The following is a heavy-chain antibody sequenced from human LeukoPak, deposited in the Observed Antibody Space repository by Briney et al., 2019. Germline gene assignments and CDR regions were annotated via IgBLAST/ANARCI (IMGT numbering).Heavy chain of an antibody. J-gene: IGHJ4*02. V-gene: IGHV3-7*04. D-gene: IGHD1-26*01. CDR1: GFTFSSYW. CDR3: ARVIFSRYSGSRYYFDY. CDR2: IKQDGSEK. Sequence: GGSLRLSCAASGFTFSSYWMSWVRQAPGKGLEWVANIKQDGSEKYYVDSVKGRFTISRDNAKNSLYLQMNSQRAEDTAVYYCARVIFSRYSGSRYYFDYWGQGTLVTVSS.